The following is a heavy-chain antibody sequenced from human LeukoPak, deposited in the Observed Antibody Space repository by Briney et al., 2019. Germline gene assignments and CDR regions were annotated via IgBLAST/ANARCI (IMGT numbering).Heavy chain of an antibody. CDR3: ARAKTSSNLLTIDY. J-gene: IGHJ4*02. CDR2: IYYSGIT. Sequence: SETLSLTCTVSGGSISSYYWSWIRQPPGKGLEWIGYIYYSGITYYNPSLKSRVTISVDTSKNQFSLKLSSVTAADTAVYYCARAKTSSNLLTIDYWGQGTLVTVSS. D-gene: IGHD2-2*01. CDR1: GGSISSYY. V-gene: IGHV4-59*12.